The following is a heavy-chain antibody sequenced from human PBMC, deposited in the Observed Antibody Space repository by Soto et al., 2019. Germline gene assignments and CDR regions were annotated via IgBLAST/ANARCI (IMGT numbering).Heavy chain of an antibody. CDR3: VAKSFDH. Sequence: EGQVVESGGGLVQPGGSLRLSCTASGLSFTTYTMNWVRQAPGKGLEWISYISGSGTTIYYADSVKGRFTISRDDAESSLYLQMNGRGAEGTAVYYCVAKSFDHWGQGTLVTVSA. CDR1: GLSFTTYT. CDR2: ISGSGTTI. J-gene: IGHJ1*01. V-gene: IGHV3-48*01. D-gene: IGHD3-9*01.